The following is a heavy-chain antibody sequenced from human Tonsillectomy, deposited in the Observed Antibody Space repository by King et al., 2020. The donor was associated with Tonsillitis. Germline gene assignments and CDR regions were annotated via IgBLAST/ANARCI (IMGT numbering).Heavy chain of an antibody. CDR2: INPNSGDT. CDR3: ATNAIESDTSAYRDFRH. CDR1: GDTFTGHF. D-gene: IGHD3-22*01. Sequence: VQLVESGAELRKPGASVTFSCRPSGDTFTGHFVHWVRQAPGQGLEWMGWINPNSGDTHYAPNFQGRVTLSGDVSSTTAYMGLSSLRPDDTAVYYCATNAIESDTSAYRDFRHWGQGTLVTVSS. V-gene: IGHV1-2*02. J-gene: IGHJ1*01.